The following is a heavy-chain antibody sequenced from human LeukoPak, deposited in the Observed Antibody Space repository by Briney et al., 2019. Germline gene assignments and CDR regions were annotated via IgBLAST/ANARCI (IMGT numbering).Heavy chain of an antibody. Sequence: SETLSLTCTVSGGSISSYYWSWIRQPPGKGLEWIGYIYYSGSTNYNPSLKSRVTISVDTSKNQSSLKLSSVTAADTAVYYCASVLGYCSGGSCSSYYYGMDVWGQGTTVTVSS. D-gene: IGHD2-15*01. CDR2: IYYSGST. CDR3: ASVLGYCSGGSCSSYYYGMDV. CDR1: GGSISSYY. V-gene: IGHV4-59*01. J-gene: IGHJ6*02.